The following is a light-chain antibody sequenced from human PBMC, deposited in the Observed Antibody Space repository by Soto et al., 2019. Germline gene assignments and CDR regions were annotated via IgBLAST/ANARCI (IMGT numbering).Light chain of an antibody. CDR3: QKYNSAPLT. Sequence: DIQMTQSPSSLSASVGDRVTITCRASQAIGIILAWYQQKPGKVPKLLIYAASTLQSGVPSRFSGSGSGTDFTLTISSLPPEDVATYYCQKYNSAPLTFGGGTKVEIK. J-gene: IGKJ4*01. CDR1: QAIGII. V-gene: IGKV1-27*01. CDR2: AAS.